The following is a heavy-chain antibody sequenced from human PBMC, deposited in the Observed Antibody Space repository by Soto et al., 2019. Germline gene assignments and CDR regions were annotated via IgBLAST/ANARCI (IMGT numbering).Heavy chain of an antibody. Sequence: QVQLQESGPGLVKPSQTLSLTCTLSGDSISSGGYYWTWIRQHPGKGLEWIGYIYYSGSTYFNPSLRSRLTVSIDTSKNQCSLRLSAVTAADTAVYYWARGGSTILGVVSQHYYHGLYVWGQGPTVTVSS. CDR3: ARGGSTILGVVSQHYYHGLYV. D-gene: IGHD3-3*01. CDR2: IYYSGST. V-gene: IGHV4-31*03. CDR1: GDSISSGGYY. J-gene: IGHJ6*02.